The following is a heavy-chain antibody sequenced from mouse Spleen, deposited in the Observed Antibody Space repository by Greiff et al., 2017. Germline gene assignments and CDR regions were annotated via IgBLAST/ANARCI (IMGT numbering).Heavy chain of an antibody. CDR1: GFSLTSYG. CDR2: IWRGGST. CDR3: AKNRGYDGGFDY. V-gene: IGHV2-5*01. Sequence: VQRVESGPGLVQPSQSLSITCTVSGFSLTSYGVHWVRQSPGKGLEWLGVIWRGGSTDYNAAFMSRLSITKDNSKSQVFFKMNSLQADDTAIYYCAKNRGYDGGFDYWGQGTTLTVSS. D-gene: IGHD2-2*01. J-gene: IGHJ2*01.